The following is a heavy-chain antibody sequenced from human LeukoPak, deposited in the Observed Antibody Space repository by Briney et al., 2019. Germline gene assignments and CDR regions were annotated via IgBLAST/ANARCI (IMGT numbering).Heavy chain of an antibody. Sequence: ASVKVSCKASGYTFTSYGISWVRQAPGQGLEWLGWISAYNGDTDYSQKFQGRVTMTTDTSTTTAYMELRSLRSDDTAVYYCARVLSRYLYDSSGSLQHWGQGTLVTVSS. CDR2: ISAYNGDT. CDR1: GYTFTSYG. CDR3: ARVLSRYLYDSSGSLQH. J-gene: IGHJ1*01. V-gene: IGHV1-18*01. D-gene: IGHD3-22*01.